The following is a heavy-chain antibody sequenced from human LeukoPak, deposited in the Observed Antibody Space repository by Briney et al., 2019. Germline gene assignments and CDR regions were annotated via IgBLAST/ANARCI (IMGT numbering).Heavy chain of an antibody. J-gene: IGHJ4*02. CDR1: GGTFSSYA. V-gene: IGHV1-69*05. D-gene: IGHD6-13*01. CDR3: AREAGFDSGSWYDY. Sequence: SVKVSCKASGGTFSSYAISWVRQAPGQGLEWMGGIIPVFGTANYAQKFQGRVTITTDESTSTAYMELSSLRSEDTAVYYCAREAGFDSGSWYDYWGQGTLVTVSS. CDR2: IIPVFGTA.